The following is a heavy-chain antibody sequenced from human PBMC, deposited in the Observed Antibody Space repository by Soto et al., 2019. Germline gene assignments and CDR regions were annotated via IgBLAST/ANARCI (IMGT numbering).Heavy chain of an antibody. Sequence: SATLSVTCAVYGVSFSGYYWSWIRQPPGKGLEWIGEINHSGSTNYNPSLKSRVTISVDTSKNQFSLKLSSVTAADTAVYYCERVYRIAIDYWGQGTLVTVSS. CDR3: ERVYRIAIDY. V-gene: IGHV4-34*01. J-gene: IGHJ4*02. CDR1: GVSFSGYY. CDR2: INHSGST. D-gene: IGHD6-13*01.